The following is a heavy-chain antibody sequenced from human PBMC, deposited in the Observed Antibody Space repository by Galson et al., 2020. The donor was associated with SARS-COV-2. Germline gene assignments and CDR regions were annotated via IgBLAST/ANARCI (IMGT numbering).Heavy chain of an antibody. CDR3: ARVHSSGWGERYYYGMDV. Sequence: SQTLSLTCSVSGGSISSVGYYWSWIRQHPGKGLEWIGYIYHSGSTYYNPSLKSRLTISVDTSKNQFSLNLSSVTAADTAVYYCARVHSSGWGERYYYGMDVWGQGTTVTVSS. J-gene: IGHJ6*02. D-gene: IGHD6-19*01. CDR1: GGSISSVGYY. V-gene: IGHV4-31*03. CDR2: IYHSGST.